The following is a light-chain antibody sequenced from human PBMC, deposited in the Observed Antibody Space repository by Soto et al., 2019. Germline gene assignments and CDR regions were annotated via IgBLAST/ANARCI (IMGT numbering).Light chain of an antibody. V-gene: IGKV3-20*01. CDR3: HQLASSPLT. Sequence: EILLTQSPGTLSLSPGDRATLSCRASQTVSNIYSVWYQQRPGQAPRLLIYETSIRASGIPDRFSGSGSGTDFTLTISSLEPEDFALYDGHQLASSPLTFGGGTKVDIK. J-gene: IGKJ4*01. CDR2: ETS. CDR1: QTVSNIY.